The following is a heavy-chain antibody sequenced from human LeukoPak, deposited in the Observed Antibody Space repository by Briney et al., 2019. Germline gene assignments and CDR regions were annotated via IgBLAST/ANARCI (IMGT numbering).Heavy chain of an antibody. J-gene: IGHJ4*02. CDR3: VRESFSRGDFN. Sequence: GGSLRLSCAASGFIFSTYWMTWVRQAPGKGLEWVATIKYDGNEKYYVDSVRGRFTISRGNAKNSLYLQMNSLTAEDTAVFYCVRESFSRGDFNWGQGTLVSVSS. D-gene: IGHD7-27*01. V-gene: IGHV3-7*01. CDR2: IKYDGNEK. CDR1: GFIFSTYW.